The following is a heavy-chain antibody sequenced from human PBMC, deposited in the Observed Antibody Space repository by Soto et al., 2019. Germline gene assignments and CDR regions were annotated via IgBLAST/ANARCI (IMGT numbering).Heavy chain of an antibody. V-gene: IGHV3-23*01. CDR2: ISGSGSST. J-gene: IGHJ4*02. CDR1: GFTFSSYA. D-gene: IGHD1-7*01. CDR3: AKFPRENWNYLIY. Sequence: GGSLRLSCAASGFTFSSYAMSWVRQAPGKGLEWVSAISGSGSSTYYADSVKGRFTISRDNSKNTLYLQMNSLRAEDTAVYYCAKFPRENWNYLIYWGQGTLVTVSS.